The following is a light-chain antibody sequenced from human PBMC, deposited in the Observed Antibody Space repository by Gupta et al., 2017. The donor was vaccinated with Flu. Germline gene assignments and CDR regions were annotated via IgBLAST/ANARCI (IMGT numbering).Light chain of an antibody. Sequence: DIQMAQSPSTLSASVADRVTITCRASQSVTTSLAWYLQQPGKAPKLLIFKASPLESGVPSRFSGSGSGTEFTLTISSLQADDFATYYCQQYHASPGTFGQGTKVEI. CDR3: QQYHASPGT. J-gene: IGKJ1*01. CDR1: QSVTTS. V-gene: IGKV1-5*03. CDR2: KAS.